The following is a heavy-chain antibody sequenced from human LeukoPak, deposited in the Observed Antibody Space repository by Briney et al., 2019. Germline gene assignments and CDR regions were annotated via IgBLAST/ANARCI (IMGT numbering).Heavy chain of an antibody. CDR1: GGSISSYY. D-gene: IGHD6-13*01. Sequence: SETLSLTCTVSGGSISSYYWSWIRQPPGKGLEWIGYIYYSGSTNYNPSLKSRVTISVDTSKNQFSLKLSSVTAADTAMYYCASIGASAGTGNWFDPWGQGTLVTVSS. V-gene: IGHV4-59*01. J-gene: IGHJ5*02. CDR3: ASIGASAGTGNWFDP. CDR2: IYYSGST.